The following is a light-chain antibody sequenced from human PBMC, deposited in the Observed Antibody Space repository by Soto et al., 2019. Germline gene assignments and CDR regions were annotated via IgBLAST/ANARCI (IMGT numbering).Light chain of an antibody. CDR2: WAS. V-gene: IGKV4-1*01. CDR3: QQYYSTPRT. CDR1: QSVLYSSHNKNY. Sequence: DIVMTQSPDSLAVSLGERATINCKSSQSVLYSSHNKNYLAWYQQKPGQPPKLLIYWASTRQSGVPDRFSGSGSGTDFTLTISSLQAEDVAVYYCQQYYSTPRTFGQGTKV. J-gene: IGKJ1*01.